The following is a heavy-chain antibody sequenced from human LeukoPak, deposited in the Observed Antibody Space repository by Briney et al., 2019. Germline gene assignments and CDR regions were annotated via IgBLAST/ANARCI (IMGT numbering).Heavy chain of an antibody. J-gene: IGHJ4*02. D-gene: IGHD2-2*01. Sequence: GESLRLSCAASGFTFDDYGMSWVRQAPGKGLEWVAVISYDGSNKYYADSVKGRFTISRDNSKNTLYLQMNSLRAEDTAVYYCATANPDIVVVPAEIPYWGQGTLVTVSS. CDR2: ISYDGSNK. CDR1: GFTFDDYG. CDR3: ATANPDIVVVPAEIPY. V-gene: IGHV3-30*03.